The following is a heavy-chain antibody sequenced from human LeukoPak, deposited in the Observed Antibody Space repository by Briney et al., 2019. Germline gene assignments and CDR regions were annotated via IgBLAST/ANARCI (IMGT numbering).Heavy chain of an antibody. D-gene: IGHD3-22*01. J-gene: IGHJ4*02. CDR3: ARDSLGYYDSSGYYDY. CDR1: GGSISSYY. V-gene: IGHV4-4*07. Sequence: SETLSLTCTVSGGSISSYYWSWIRQPAGKGLEWIGRIYTSGGTNYNPSLKSRVTMSVDTSKNQFSLKLSSVTAADTAVYYCARDSLGYYDSSGYYDYWGQGTLVTVSS. CDR2: IYTSGGT.